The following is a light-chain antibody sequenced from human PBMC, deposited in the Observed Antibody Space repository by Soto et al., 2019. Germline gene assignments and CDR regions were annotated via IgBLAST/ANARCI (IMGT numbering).Light chain of an antibody. V-gene: IGLV2-23*02. CDR2: EVS. CDR1: SSDVGSYNL. Sequence: QSALTQPASVSGSPGQSITISCTGTSSDVGSYNLVSWYQQHPGKAPKLMFYEVSKRPSGVSNRFSGSKSGNTASLTISGLQAEDEDDYYCCSYAGSSTVVFGGGTKLTVL. J-gene: IGLJ2*01. CDR3: CSYAGSSTVV.